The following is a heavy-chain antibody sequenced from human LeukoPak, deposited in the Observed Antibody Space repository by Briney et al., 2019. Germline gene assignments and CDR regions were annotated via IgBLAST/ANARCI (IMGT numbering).Heavy chain of an antibody. D-gene: IGHD3-10*01. Sequence: GGSLRLSCAASGFTFSSYAMSWVRQAPGKGLEWVSSISSSSSYIYYADSVKGRFTISRDNAKNSLYLQMNSLRAEDTAVYYCARDSGLLWFGELSFFDPWGQGTLVTVSS. CDR1: GFTFSSYA. CDR2: ISSSSSYI. V-gene: IGHV3-21*01. CDR3: ARDSGLLWFGELSFFDP. J-gene: IGHJ5*02.